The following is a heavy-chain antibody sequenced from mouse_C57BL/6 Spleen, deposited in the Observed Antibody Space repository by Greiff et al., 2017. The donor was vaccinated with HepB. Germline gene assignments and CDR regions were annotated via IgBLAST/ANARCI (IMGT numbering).Heavy chain of an antibody. Sequence: QVQLQQPGAELVRPGSSVKLSCKASGYTFTSYSMHWVKQRPIQGLEWIGNIDPSDSETHYNQKFKDKATLTVDKSSSTAYMQLSSLTSEDSAVYYCARLNMLWDVSSYEVDYWGQGTTLTVSS. CDR3: ARLNMLWDVSSYEVDY. CDR2: IDPSDSET. CDR1: GYTFTSYS. D-gene: IGHD1-1*01. V-gene: IGHV1-52*01. J-gene: IGHJ2*01.